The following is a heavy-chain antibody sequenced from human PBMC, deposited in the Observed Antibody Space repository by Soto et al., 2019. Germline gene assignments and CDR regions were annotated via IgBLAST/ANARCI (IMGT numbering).Heavy chain of an antibody. V-gene: IGHV5-51*01. D-gene: IGHD3-10*01. CDR3: SITRHYHGAAFDS. CDR2: TYPGDSET. CDR1: AYTFTNYY. Sequence: GESLKISCNGSAYTFTNYYIGWVRQMAGKGLEWMGITYPGDSETTYSPSFQGQVTFSVDKSLNTAYLQWSSLKASDTAIYYCSITRHYHGAAFDSWGHGTLVTVSS. J-gene: IGHJ4*01.